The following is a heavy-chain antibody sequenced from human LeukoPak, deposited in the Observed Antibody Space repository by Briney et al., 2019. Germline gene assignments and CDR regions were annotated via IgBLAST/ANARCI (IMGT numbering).Heavy chain of an antibody. CDR1: GFTFNSYE. CDR2: ISSNGGNI. CDR3: ARGETSWTLPNDY. V-gene: IGHV3-48*03. J-gene: IGHJ4*02. Sequence: GGSLRLSCAASGFTFNSYEMNWVRQAPGKGLEWVSYISSNGGNIYYADSVKGRSTISRDNAKNSLYLQMNSLRAEDTAVYYCARGETSWTLPNDYWGQGTLVTVS. D-gene: IGHD2-2*01.